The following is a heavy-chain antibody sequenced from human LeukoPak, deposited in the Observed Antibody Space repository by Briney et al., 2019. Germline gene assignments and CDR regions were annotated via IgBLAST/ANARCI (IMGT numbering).Heavy chain of an antibody. CDR3: AREEDTSGYYSQDY. CDR1: GFTFSSYW. Sequence: GGSLRLSCAASGFTFSSYWMSWVRETPGTGLEWVADIKEDGSDKYFVDSVKGRFTISRDNTKNSLYLQMNSLRAEDTALYYCAREEDTSGYYSQDYWGQGTLLTVSS. D-gene: IGHD3-22*01. V-gene: IGHV3-7*01. J-gene: IGHJ4*02. CDR2: IKEDGSDK.